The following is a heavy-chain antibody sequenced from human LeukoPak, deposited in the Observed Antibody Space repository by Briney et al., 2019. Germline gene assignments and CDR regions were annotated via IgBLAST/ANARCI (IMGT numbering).Heavy chain of an antibody. J-gene: IGHJ1*01. Sequence: SQTLSLTCTVSGGSISSGGYYWSWIRQPPGKGLEWIGYINHSGSTNYNPSLKSRVTISVDTSKNQFSLKLSSVTAADTAVYYCARPRGVYSSHYFQHWGQGTLVTVSS. CDR1: GGSISSGGYY. V-gene: IGHV4-30-2*01. CDR2: INHSGST. D-gene: IGHD5-18*01. CDR3: ARPRGVYSSHYFQH.